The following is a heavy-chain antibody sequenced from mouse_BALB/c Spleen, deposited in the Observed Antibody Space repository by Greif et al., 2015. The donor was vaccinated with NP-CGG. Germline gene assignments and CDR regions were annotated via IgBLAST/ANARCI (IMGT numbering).Heavy chain of an antibody. V-gene: IGHV1-69*02. CDR3: ASGGNYDYFDY. Sequence: QVQLQQPGAELVKPGAPVKLSCKASGYTFTSYWMNWVKQRPGRGLEWIGRIDPSDSETHYNQKFKDKATLTVDKSSSTAHIQLSSLTSEDSAVYYCASGGNYDYFDYWGQGTTLTVSS. D-gene: IGHD2-1*01. J-gene: IGHJ2*01. CDR1: GYTFTSYW. CDR2: IDPSDSET.